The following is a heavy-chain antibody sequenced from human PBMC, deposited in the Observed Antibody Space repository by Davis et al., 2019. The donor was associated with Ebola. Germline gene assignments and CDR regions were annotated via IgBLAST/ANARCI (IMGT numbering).Heavy chain of an antibody. CDR1: GFTFSSYA. J-gene: IGHJ4*02. CDR3: AKDSSGTHIDY. Sequence: GESLKISCAASGFTFSSYAMNWVRQAPGKGLEWVSGISGSGGSTYYADSVKGRFTISRDNSKNTLYLQMNSLRAEDTAVYYCAKDSSGTHIDYWGQGTLVTVSS. D-gene: IGHD3-22*01. V-gene: IGHV3-23*01. CDR2: ISGSGGST.